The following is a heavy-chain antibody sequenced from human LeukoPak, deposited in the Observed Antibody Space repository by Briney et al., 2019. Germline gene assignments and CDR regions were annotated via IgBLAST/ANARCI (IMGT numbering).Heavy chain of an antibody. V-gene: IGHV1-2*02. CDR2: INPNSGGT. Sequence: ASVKVSCKASGYTFTGYYMHWVRQAPGQGLELMGRINPNSGGTNYAQKFQGRVTMTRDTSISTAYMELSRLRSDDAAVYYCARDQVGYYDSSGYYYDYWGQGTLVTVSS. CDR3: ARDQVGYYDSSGYYYDY. D-gene: IGHD3-22*01. J-gene: IGHJ4*02. CDR1: GYTFTGYY.